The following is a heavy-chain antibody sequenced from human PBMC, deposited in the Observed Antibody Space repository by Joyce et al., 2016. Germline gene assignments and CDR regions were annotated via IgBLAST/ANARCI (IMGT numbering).Heavy chain of an antibody. CDR3: ARDHSGYDSFDY. CDR1: GFTFSSYA. V-gene: IGHV3-30-3*01. D-gene: IGHD5-12*01. Sequence: QVQLVESGGGVVQPGRSLRLSCAASGFTFSSYAMHWVRQAPGKGLEWVAVSSYDGSNKYYADSVKRRFTISRDNSKNTLYLQMNSLRAEDTAVYYCARDHSGYDSFDYWGQGTLVTVSS. CDR2: SSYDGSNK. J-gene: IGHJ4*02.